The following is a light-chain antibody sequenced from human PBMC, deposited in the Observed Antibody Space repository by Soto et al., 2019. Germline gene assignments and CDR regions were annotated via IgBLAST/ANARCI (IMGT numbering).Light chain of an antibody. CDR2: GAS. J-gene: IGKJ1*01. V-gene: IGKV3-20*01. Sequence: EIVLTQSPGTLSLSPGERATLSCRASQSVSFSYLAWYQQKPGQAPRLLIYGASSRATGIPDRFSGSGSGTDFTLSTSRLETEDFAVYYCQQYGSSQAFGQGTKVEIK. CDR1: QSVSFSY. CDR3: QQYGSSQA.